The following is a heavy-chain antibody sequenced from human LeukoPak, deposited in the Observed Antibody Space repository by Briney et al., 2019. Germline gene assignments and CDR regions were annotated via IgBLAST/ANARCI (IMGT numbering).Heavy chain of an antibody. J-gene: IGHJ3*02. CDR1: GFTFSYYW. D-gene: IGHD1-26*01. Sequence: GGSLRLSCAASGFTFSYYWMHWVRQTPGKGLVWVSHIKSDGSITSYADSVKGRFTLSRDNAKNTLYLQMNSLRVEDTAVYYCARVGVTNAFDIWGQGTVVTVSS. CDR3: ARVGVTNAFDI. CDR2: IKSDGSIT. V-gene: IGHV3-74*01.